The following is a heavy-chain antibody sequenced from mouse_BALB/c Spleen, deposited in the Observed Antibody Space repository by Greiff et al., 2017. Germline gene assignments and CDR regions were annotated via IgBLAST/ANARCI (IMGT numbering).Heavy chain of an antibody. CDR1: GFSLTGYG. Sequence: VQLKESGPGLVAPSQSLSITCTVSGFSLTGYGVNWVRQPPGKGLEWLGMIWGDGSTDYNSALKSRLSISKDNSKSQVFLKMNSLQTDDTARYYCARDHGNYDYAMDYWGEGTSVTVSS. CDR3: ARDHGNYDYAMDY. D-gene: IGHD2-1*01. CDR2: IWGDGST. J-gene: IGHJ4*01. V-gene: IGHV2-6-7*01.